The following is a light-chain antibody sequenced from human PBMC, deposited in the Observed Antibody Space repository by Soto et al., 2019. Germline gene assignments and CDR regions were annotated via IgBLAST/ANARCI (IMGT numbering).Light chain of an antibody. J-gene: IGLJ1*01. CDR1: SSDVGSYNL. Sequence: ALAQPAAVSGSPGQSITISCTGTSSDVGSYNLVSWYQQHPGKAPKLMIYEGSKRPSGVSNRFSGSKSGNTASLTISGLQAEDEADYYCCSYAGSSTYVFGIGTKVTVL. CDR3: CSYAGSSTYV. V-gene: IGLV2-23*01. CDR2: EGS.